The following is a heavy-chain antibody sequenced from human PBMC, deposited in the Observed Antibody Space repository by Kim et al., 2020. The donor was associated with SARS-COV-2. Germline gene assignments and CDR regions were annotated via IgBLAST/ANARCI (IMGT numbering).Heavy chain of an antibody. D-gene: IGHD5-18*01. CDR2: ISYDGSNK. V-gene: IGHV3-30-3*01. CDR1: GFTFSSYA. Sequence: GGSLRLSCAASGFTFSSYAMHWVRQAPGKGLEWVAVISYDGSNKYYADSVKGRFTISRDNSKNTLYLQMNSLRAEDTAVYYCARSRGNTAHLFDYWGQGTLVTVSS. J-gene: IGHJ4*02. CDR3: ARSRGNTAHLFDY.